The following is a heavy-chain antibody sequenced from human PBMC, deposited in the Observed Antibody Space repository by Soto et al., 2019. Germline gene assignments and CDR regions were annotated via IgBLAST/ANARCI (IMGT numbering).Heavy chain of an antibody. CDR1: GYTFTGYY. CDR3: ARDTTFQGTYYYGSGAPPGAGMDV. J-gene: IGHJ6*02. V-gene: IGHV1-2*04. CDR2: INPNSGGT. Sequence: GASVKVSCKASGYTFTGYYMHWVRQAPGQGLERMGWINPNSGGTNYAQKFQGWVTMTRDTSISTAYMELSRLRSDDTAVYYCARDTTFQGTYYYGSGAPPGAGMDVWGQGTTVTVSS. D-gene: IGHD3-10*01.